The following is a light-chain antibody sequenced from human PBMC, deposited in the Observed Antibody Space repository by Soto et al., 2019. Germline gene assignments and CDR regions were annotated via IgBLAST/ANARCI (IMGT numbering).Light chain of an antibody. CDR3: SSYTASRTK. Sequence: QSALTQPASVSGSPGQSITISCTGTNSDIGTYIYVSWYQHHPGKAPQLLIYDVSNRPSGVSNRFSGSKSGNTASLTISGLQAEDEAEYYCSSYTASRTKFGGGTQLTVL. CDR2: DVS. CDR1: NSDIGTYIY. J-gene: IGLJ7*01. V-gene: IGLV2-14*03.